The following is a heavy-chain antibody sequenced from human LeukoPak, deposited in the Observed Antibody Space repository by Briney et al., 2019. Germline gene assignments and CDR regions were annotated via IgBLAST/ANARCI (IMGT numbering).Heavy chain of an antibody. CDR3: AKERGYGYNHIDY. Sequence: GGSLRLSCEASGFPFSSYAMNWVRQAPGKGLEWVSTISGSGGSTYYADSVKGRFTISRDKSKNTVYLQMNSLRAEDTAVYYCAKERGYGYNHIDYWGEGTLVSVSS. V-gene: IGHV3-23*01. CDR1: GFPFSSYA. D-gene: IGHD5-24*01. J-gene: IGHJ4*02. CDR2: ISGSGGST.